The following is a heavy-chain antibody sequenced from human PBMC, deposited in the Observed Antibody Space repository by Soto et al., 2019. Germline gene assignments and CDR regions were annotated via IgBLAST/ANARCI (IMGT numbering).Heavy chain of an antibody. Sequence: QLQLQESGPGLVRPSQTLSLTCTVSGGSMNIDNYHWTWIRQAPGKGLEWIGYIHYSGSIKSNPSLQSRLTMSVDTSKNLFSLNLSSVTAADTAVYFCVREDDGGDRDYYGLDVW. V-gene: IGHV4-30-4*01. J-gene: IGHJ6*01. CDR3: VREDDGGDRDYYGLDV. CDR1: GGSMNIDNYH. D-gene: IGHD2-21*02. CDR2: IHYSGSI.